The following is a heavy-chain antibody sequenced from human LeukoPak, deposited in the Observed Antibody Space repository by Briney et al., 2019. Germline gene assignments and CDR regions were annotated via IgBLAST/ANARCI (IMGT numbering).Heavy chain of an antibody. CDR2: ISGSGGTT. V-gene: IGHV3-23*01. D-gene: IGHD5-24*01. J-gene: IGHJ3*01. CDR1: GFTFSSYA. CDR3: ARDIQLST. Sequence: PGGSLRLSCAASGFTFSSYAMSWVRRAPGKRLEWVSAISGSGGTTYYADSVKGRFTISRDNSKDTLYLQMNSLRAEDTATYYCARDIQLSTWGLGTMVTVSS.